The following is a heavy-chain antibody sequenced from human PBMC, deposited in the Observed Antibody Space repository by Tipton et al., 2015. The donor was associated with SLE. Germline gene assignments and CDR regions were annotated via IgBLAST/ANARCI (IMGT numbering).Heavy chain of an antibody. Sequence: GLVKPSETLSLTCAVSGYSISSGYYWGWIRQPPGKGLEWIGSIYHSGSTYYNPSLKSRVTISVGTSKNQFSLKLSSVTAADTAVYYYARPITMGGPNAFDIWGQETMVTVSS. D-gene: IGHD3-10*01. V-gene: IGHV4-38-2*01. CDR3: ARPITMGGPNAFDI. CDR2: IYHSGST. CDR1: GYSISSGYY. J-gene: IGHJ3*02.